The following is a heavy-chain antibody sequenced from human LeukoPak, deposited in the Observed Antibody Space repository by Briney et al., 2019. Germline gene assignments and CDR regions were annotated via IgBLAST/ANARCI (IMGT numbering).Heavy chain of an antibody. CDR1: GYTFTSYD. J-gene: IGHJ6*02. Sequence: ASVKVSCKASGYTFTSYDINWVRQAPGQGLEWMGIINPSGGSTSYAQKFQGRVTVTRDTSTSTVYMELSSLRSEDTAVYYCARAIAALYGMDVWGQGTTVTVSS. D-gene: IGHD6-13*01. CDR3: ARAIAALYGMDV. CDR2: INPSGGST. V-gene: IGHV1-46*01.